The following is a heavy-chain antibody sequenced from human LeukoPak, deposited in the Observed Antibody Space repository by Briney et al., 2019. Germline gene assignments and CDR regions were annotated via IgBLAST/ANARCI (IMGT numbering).Heavy chain of an antibody. D-gene: IGHD2-15*01. J-gene: IGHJ3*02. CDR3: ARDCSGGSCYWIRDAFDI. CDR1: GFTVSSNY. Sequence: GXSLRLSCAASGFTVSSNYMSWVRQAPGKGLEWVSVIYSGGSTYYADSVKGRFTISRDNSKNTLYLQMNSLRAEDTAVYYCARDCSGGSCYWIRDAFDIWGQGTMVTVSS. V-gene: IGHV3-66*01. CDR2: IYSGGST.